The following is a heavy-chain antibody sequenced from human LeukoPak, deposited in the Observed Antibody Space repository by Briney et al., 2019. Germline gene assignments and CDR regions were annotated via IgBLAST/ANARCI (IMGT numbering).Heavy chain of an antibody. V-gene: IGHV3-23*01. CDR1: GFTFSSYA. J-gene: IGHJ4*02. Sequence: PGGSLRLSCAASGFTFSSYAMTWVRQAPGKGLEWVSAISSSGGSTYYADSVKGRFTISRDNSKNTLYLQMNSLRAEDTAVYYCAKSLSDYYDSSGSNYWGQGTLVTVSS. CDR2: ISSSGGST. D-gene: IGHD3-22*01. CDR3: AKSLSDYYDSSGSNY.